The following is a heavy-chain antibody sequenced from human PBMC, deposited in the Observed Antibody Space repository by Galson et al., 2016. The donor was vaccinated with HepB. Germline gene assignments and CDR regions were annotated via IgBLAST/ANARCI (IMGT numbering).Heavy chain of an antibody. J-gene: IGHJ6*02. CDR2: INHSGST. Sequence: SETLSLTCAVYGGSLSGYCWSWIRQPPGKGLEWIGEINHSGSTKYNPSLKSRAIISLDMSKNQFSLNLSPVTAADTAGYYCARSLRNDFWSGYYYGMDVWGQGTTVTVSS. CDR1: GGSLSGYC. V-gene: IGHV4-34*01. CDR3: ARSLRNDFWSGYYYGMDV. D-gene: IGHD3-3*01.